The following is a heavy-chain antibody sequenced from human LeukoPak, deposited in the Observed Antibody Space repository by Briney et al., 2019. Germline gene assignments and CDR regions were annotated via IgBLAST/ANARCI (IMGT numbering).Heavy chain of an antibody. V-gene: IGHV1-69*01. D-gene: IGHD3-22*01. CDR3: ATTEDYYDSSGYHYYYYYYMDV. CDR2: IIPIFGTA. CDR1: GGTFSSYA. J-gene: IGHJ6*03. Sequence: SAKVSCKASGGTFSSYAISWVRQAPGQGLEWMGGIIPIFGTANYAQKFQGRVTITADESTSPAYMELSSLRSEDTAVYYCATTEDYYDSSGYHYYYYYYMDVWGKGTTVTVSS.